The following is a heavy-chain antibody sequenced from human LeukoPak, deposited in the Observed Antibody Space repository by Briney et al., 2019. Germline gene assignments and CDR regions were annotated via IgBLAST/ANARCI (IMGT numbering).Heavy chain of an antibody. D-gene: IGHD2-8*02. CDR1: GGSVSSGSYY. CDR2: IYYSGST. V-gene: IGHV4-61*01. CDR3: ARASWIRNYDDWWGSYYFDY. Sequence: SETLSLTCTVSGGSVSSGSYYWSWIRQPPGKGLEWIGYIYYSGSTNYNPSLKSRVTISVDTSKNQFSLKLSSVTAADTAVYYCARASWIRNYDDWWGSYYFDYWGQGTLVTVSS. J-gene: IGHJ4*02.